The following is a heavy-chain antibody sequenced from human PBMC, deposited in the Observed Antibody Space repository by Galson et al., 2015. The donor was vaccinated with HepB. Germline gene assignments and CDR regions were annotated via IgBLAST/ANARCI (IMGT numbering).Heavy chain of an antibody. CDR2: ISGSGGST. V-gene: IGHV3-23*01. CDR1: GFTFSSYA. D-gene: IGHD3-22*01. CDR3: AKDAKIVVVITTFDY. Sequence: SLRLSCAASGFTFSSYAMSWVRQAPGKGLEWVSAISGSGGSTYYADSVKGRFTISRDNSKNTLYLQMNSLRAEDTAVYYRAKDAKIVVVITTFDYWGQGTLVTVSS. J-gene: IGHJ4*02.